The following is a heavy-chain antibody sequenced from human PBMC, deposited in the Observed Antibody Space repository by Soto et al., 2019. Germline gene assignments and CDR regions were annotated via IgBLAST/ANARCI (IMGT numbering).Heavy chain of an antibody. J-gene: IGHJ6*02. Sequence: GSGPTLVNPTQTLTLTCTFSGFSLTTNGVGVGWIRQPPGKALEWLALVFSNDDKRYSTSLRNRLTITKDTSKNQVVLTMSNMAPVDTATYYCSHMGGSGLFGMDVWGQGTTVTVSS. CDR1: GFSLTTNGVG. V-gene: IGHV2-5*01. CDR2: VFSNDDK. CDR3: SHMGGSGLFGMDV. D-gene: IGHD3-10*01.